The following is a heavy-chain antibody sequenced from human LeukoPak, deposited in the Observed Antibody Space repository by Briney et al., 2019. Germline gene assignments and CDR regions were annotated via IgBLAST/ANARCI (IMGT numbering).Heavy chain of an antibody. CDR1: GGSVSSGGYS. J-gene: IGHJ3*02. Sequence: PSETLSLTCAVSGGSVSSGGYSWNWIRQPPGEGLEWIGYISHSGITYYNPSVKSRVTISVDWSNNQFSLKLNSLTAADTAVYYCARGGYCSAGSCTLGAFDIWGQGTMVTVSS. D-gene: IGHD2-15*01. V-gene: IGHV4-30-2*01. CDR2: ISHSGIT. CDR3: ARGGYCSAGSCTLGAFDI.